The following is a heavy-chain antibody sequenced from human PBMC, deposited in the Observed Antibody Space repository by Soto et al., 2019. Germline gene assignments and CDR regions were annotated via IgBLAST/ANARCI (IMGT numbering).Heavy chain of an antibody. D-gene: IGHD6-13*01. CDR1: GFSLSTSGVG. V-gene: IGHV2-5*02. Sequence: QITLKESGPTLVNPTQTLTLTCTFSGFSLSTSGVGVGWIRQPPGKALEWLALIYWDDDKRYSPSLQSRLTITKDTSKNQVVLTMTNMDPVDTATYYCAHRRGYSSSWPNWFDPWGQGTLVTVSS. CDR3: AHRRGYSSSWPNWFDP. CDR2: IYWDDDK. J-gene: IGHJ5*02.